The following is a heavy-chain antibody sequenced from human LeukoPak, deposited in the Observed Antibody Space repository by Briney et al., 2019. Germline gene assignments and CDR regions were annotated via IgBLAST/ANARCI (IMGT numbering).Heavy chain of an antibody. D-gene: IGHD6-13*01. Sequence: PSETLSLTCTVSGGSISSSSYYWGWLRQPPGKGLEWIGSIYYSGSTYYNPSLKSRVPISVDTSKNQFSLKLSSVTAADTAVYYCARNRGDSSTLFDPWGHGTLVTVSS. CDR3: ARNRGDSSTLFDP. CDR2: IYYSGST. J-gene: IGHJ5*02. V-gene: IGHV4-39*01. CDR1: GGSISSSSYY.